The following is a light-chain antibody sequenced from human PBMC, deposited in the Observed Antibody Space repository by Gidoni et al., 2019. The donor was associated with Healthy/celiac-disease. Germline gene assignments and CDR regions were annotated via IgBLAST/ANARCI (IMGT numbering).Light chain of an antibody. CDR2: DAY. CDR1: QSVSTY. CDR3: QQRSKWPPV. Sequence: EVVLTQSPATLSLSPGERATLSCRASQSVSTYLAWYQQRPGQAPRLLIYDAYNRAAGIPARFTGSGSGTDFTLTISSLEPDDFAVYYCQQRSKWPPVFGGGTKVEIK. V-gene: IGKV3-11*01. J-gene: IGKJ4*01.